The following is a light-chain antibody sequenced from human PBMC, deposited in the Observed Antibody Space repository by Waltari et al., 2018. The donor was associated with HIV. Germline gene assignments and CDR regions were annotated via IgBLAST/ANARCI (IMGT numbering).Light chain of an antibody. V-gene: IGLV1-51*01. CDR1: SSNVPRRY. J-gene: IGLJ2*01. Sequence: QSLLTQPPSMSAAPGQKVAISCPGRSSNVPRRYVSWYRQLYETAPELLIYENDKRPSAIPDRFSGTKSGTSATLVITGLQTGDEGDYYCGTWDDSLNVGVFGGGTRLTVL. CDR3: GTWDDSLNVGV. CDR2: END.